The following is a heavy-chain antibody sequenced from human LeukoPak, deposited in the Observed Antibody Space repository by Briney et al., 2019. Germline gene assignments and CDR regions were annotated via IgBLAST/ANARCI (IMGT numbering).Heavy chain of an antibody. V-gene: IGHV3-49*04. CDR2: IRSKAYGGTT. CDR1: GFTFGDYA. D-gene: IGHD3-10*01. J-gene: IGHJ4*02. Sequence: GGSLRLSCTASGFTFGDYAMSWVRQAPGKGLEWVGFIRSKAYGGTTEYAASVKGRFTISRDDSKSIAYLQMNSLKTEDTAVYYCTGAMGYYGSGSYYTYFDYWGQGTLVTVSS. CDR3: TGAMGYYGSGSYYTYFDY.